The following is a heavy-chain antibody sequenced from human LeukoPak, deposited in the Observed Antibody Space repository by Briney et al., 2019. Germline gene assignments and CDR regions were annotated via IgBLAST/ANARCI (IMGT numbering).Heavy chain of an antibody. CDR1: GGSISSYY. J-gene: IGHJ6*02. CDR2: IYYSGST. V-gene: IGHV4-59*08. Sequence: SETLSLTCTVSGGSISSYYWSRIRQPPGKGLEWIGYIYYSGSTNYNPSLKSRVTISVDTSKNQFSLKLSSVTAADTAVYYCATAAGYYYGMDVWGQGTTVTVSS. CDR3: ATAAGYYYGMDV.